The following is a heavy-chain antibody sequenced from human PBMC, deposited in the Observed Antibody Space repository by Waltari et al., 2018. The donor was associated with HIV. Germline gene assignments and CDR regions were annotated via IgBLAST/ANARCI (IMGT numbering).Heavy chain of an antibody. CDR2: ISKSGYYV. CDR3: VRDRTSETTGDFDS. V-gene: IGHV3-21*02. D-gene: IGHD1-1*01. CDR1: GLKFDLFS. Sequence: DVQLVESGGGLVKPGQSLRLSCIASGLKFDLFSRTWVRQAPGGGLEWVASISKSGYYVYYSDSLKGRVTVSRDNAKESLLLQVSSLAADDTGLYFCVRDRTSETTGDFDSWGRGVPVIVSS. J-gene: IGHJ4*02.